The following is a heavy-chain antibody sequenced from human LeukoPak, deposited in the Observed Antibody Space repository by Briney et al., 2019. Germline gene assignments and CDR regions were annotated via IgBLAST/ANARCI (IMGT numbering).Heavy chain of an antibody. Sequence: GASVKVSCKASGYTFTSYGISWVRQAPGQGLEWMGWISAYNGNTNYAQKLQGRVTMTTDTSTSTAYMELRSLRSDDTAVYYGARESLGRYFDWLPDYWGQGTLVTVSS. CDR3: ARESLGRYFDWLPDY. CDR1: GYTFTSYG. J-gene: IGHJ4*02. CDR2: ISAYNGNT. V-gene: IGHV1-18*01. D-gene: IGHD3-9*01.